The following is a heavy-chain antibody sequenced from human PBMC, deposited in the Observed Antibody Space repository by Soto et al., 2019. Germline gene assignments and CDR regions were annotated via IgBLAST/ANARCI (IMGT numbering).Heavy chain of an antibody. CDR2: ISYDGTNE. J-gene: IGHJ6*03. V-gene: IGHV3-30*18. CDR1: GFTFTNYG. D-gene: IGHD2-2*01. CDR3: AKDGNLLGYCSSSSFYANHYYYYYMDV. Sequence: QVQLVESGGGVVQPGRSLRLSCAASGFTFTNYGMHWVRQAPGKGLEWVAFISYDGTNEYYADSVKGRFTVSRDKTKNILYLQMGILRAEKTAVYYCAKDGNLLGYCSSSSFYANHYYYYYMDVWGIGTTVTGS.